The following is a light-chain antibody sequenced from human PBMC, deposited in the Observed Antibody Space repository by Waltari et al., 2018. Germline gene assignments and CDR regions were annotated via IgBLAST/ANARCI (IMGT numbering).Light chain of an antibody. Sequence: QSALTQPASVSGSPGQSITISCTGTSSDVGGYKYVSRYQQNPGKAPKLMIYDVSNLPSGVSNRFSGSKSGNTASLTISGLQAEDDADYYCSSYTTSNTLVFGTGTNVIVL. CDR3: SSYTTSNTLV. J-gene: IGLJ1*01. CDR1: SSDVGGYKY. V-gene: IGLV2-14*03. CDR2: DVS.